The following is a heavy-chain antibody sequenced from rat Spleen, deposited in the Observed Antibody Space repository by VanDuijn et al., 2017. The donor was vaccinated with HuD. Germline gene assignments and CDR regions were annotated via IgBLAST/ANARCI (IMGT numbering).Heavy chain of an antibody. D-gene: IGHD1-12*03. J-gene: IGHJ2*01. Sequence: EVQLMEYGGGLVQPGRSLKLSCVASGFTFNNYWMTWIRQATGKGLEWVASITKTGSNTYYPDSVNDRFTISRNTADRHLYLQMTSLRSEETATYNCTRGGYFRYWGQGVMVTVSS. CDR3: TRGGYFRY. CDR2: ITKTGSNT. V-gene: IGHV5-31*01. CDR1: GFTFNNYW.